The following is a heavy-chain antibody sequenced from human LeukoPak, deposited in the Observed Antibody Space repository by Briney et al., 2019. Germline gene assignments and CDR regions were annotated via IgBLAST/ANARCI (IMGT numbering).Heavy chain of an antibody. CDR1: GFTFSSYG. CDR3: ARDRSSGWSYWFDY. D-gene: IGHD6-19*01. J-gene: IGHJ4*02. V-gene: IGHV3-33*01. Sequence: AGGSLGLSCAASGFTFSSYGMHWVRQAPGKGLEWVAIIWYYVINKYYADSVKGRFTISRDNSKNTLYLQMNSLRAEDTAVYYCARDRSSGWSYWFDYWGQGTLVTVSS. CDR2: IWYYVINK.